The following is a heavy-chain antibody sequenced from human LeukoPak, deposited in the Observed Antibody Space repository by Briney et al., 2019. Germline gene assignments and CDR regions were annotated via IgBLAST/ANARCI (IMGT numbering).Heavy chain of an antibody. Sequence: GGSLRLSCAASGFTFSSYGMHWVRQAPGKGLEWVAVISYDGSNKYYADSVKGRFTISRDNSKNTLYLQMNSLRAEDTAVYYCAKAPYDSSVLDYWGQGTLVTVS. J-gene: IGHJ4*02. CDR3: AKAPYDSSVLDY. V-gene: IGHV3-30*18. CDR1: GFTFSSYG. CDR2: ISYDGSNK. D-gene: IGHD3-22*01.